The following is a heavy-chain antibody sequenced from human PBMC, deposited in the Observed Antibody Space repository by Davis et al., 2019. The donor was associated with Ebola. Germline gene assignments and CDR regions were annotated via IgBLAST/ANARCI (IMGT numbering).Heavy chain of an antibody. CDR1: GGTFSSYA. CDR2: IIPILGIA. D-gene: IGHD4-11*01. Sequence: AASVKVSCKASGGTFSSYAISWVRQAPGQGLEWMGRIIPILGIANYAQKFQGRVTITADESTSTAYMELSSLRSEDTAVYYCARKSSDYSNYVGSWFDPWGQGTLVTVSS. CDR3: ARKSSDYSNYVGSWFDP. V-gene: IGHV1-69*04. J-gene: IGHJ5*02.